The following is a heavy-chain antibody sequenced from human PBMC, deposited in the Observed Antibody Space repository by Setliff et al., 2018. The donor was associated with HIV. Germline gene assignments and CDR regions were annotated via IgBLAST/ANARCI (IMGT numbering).Heavy chain of an antibody. J-gene: IGHJ6*03. CDR3: ARGRRDCSSGSCYGPYYMDV. CDR1: GFAFSTYW. Sequence: LRLSCAASGFAFSTYWMHWVRQAPGKGLVWVSRINTDERYTLYADSVKGRFTISRDNAKSTLYLQMDSLRAEDTATYYCARGRRDCSSGSCYGPYYMDVWGKGTTVTVSS. D-gene: IGHD2-15*01. V-gene: IGHV3-74*01. CDR2: INTDERYT.